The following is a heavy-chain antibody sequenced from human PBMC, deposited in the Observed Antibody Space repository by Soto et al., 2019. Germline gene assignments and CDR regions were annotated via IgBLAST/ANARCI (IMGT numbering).Heavy chain of an antibody. CDR3: ARVKMIVVGQTDFDY. J-gene: IGHJ4*02. V-gene: IGHV4-59*01. CDR2: IYYSGST. D-gene: IGHD3-22*01. Sequence: ESLTISCTVSGGSISSYYWSWIRQPPGKGREWIGYIYYSGSTNYNPSLKSRVTISVDTSKNQFSLKLSSVTAADTAVYYCARVKMIVVGQTDFDYWGQGTLVTAS. CDR1: GGSISSYY.